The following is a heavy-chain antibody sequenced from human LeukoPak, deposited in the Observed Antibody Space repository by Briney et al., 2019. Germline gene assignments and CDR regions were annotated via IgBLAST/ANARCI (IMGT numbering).Heavy chain of an antibody. V-gene: IGHV4-39*07. CDR1: GVSISSSSYY. Sequence: SETLSLTCTVSGVSISSSSYYWGWIRQPPGKGLEWIGSIYYSGSTYYNPSLKSQITISIDVSKNQFSLKLNSVTAADTAVYYCARYYYDRPFDIWGQGTMVTVSS. CDR3: ARYYYDRPFDI. J-gene: IGHJ3*02. D-gene: IGHD3-22*01. CDR2: IYYSGST.